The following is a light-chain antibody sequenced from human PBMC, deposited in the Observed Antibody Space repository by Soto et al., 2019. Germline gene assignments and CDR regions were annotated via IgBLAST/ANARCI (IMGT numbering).Light chain of an antibody. J-gene: IGLJ1*01. CDR2: DDS. CDR1: NVGTYS. Sequence: SYELTQPPSVSVAPGQTARITCGGNNVGTYSVHWYQQKPGQAPVLVVYDDSDRPSGIPERFSGSTSGNTATLTISRVEAGDEAEYYCQLWDSSSDRYVFGTGTKVTVL. V-gene: IGLV3-21*02. CDR3: QLWDSSSDRYV.